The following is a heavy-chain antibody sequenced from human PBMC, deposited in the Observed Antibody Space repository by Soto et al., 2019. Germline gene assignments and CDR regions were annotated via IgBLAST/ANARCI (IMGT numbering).Heavy chain of an antibody. Sequence: ASVKVSCKASGYTFTSYDINWVRQATGQGLEWMGWMNPNSGNTGYAQKFQGRVTMTRNTSISTAYMELSSLRSEDTAVYYCARLPRYYYDSSGYYSWFDPWGQGTLVTVSS. CDR3: ARLPRYYYDSSGYYSWFDP. CDR1: GYTFTSYD. V-gene: IGHV1-8*01. J-gene: IGHJ5*02. D-gene: IGHD3-22*01. CDR2: MNPNSGNT.